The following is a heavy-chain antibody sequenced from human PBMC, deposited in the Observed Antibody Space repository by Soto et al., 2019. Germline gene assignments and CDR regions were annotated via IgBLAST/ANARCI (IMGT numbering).Heavy chain of an antibody. V-gene: IGHV4-59*08. CDR3: ARHDYGDFDY. D-gene: IGHD4-17*01. CDR1: GGSISSYY. Sequence: SETLSLTCTVSGGSISSYYWSWIRQPPGKGLEWIGYIYYSGSTNYNPSLKSRVTISVDTSKNQFSLKLSSVTAADTAVYYCARHDYGDFDYWGQGTLVTVSS. J-gene: IGHJ4*02. CDR2: IYYSGST.